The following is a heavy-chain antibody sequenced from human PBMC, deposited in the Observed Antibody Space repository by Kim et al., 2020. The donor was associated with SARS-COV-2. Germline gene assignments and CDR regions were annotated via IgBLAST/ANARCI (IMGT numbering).Heavy chain of an antibody. Sequence: ASVKVSCKASGYTFTNFAMSWVRQAPGQGLEWMGWINTDTGNPTYARGFTGRFVFSLDTSVSTAYLQISGLKADDTAIYYCTRSHYCSGGRCYSGHWGQGTLVTDYS. D-gene: IGHD2-15*01. CDR3: TRSHYCSGGRCYSGH. CDR1: GYTFTNFA. CDR2: INTDTGNP. J-gene: IGHJ4*02. V-gene: IGHV7-4-1*02.